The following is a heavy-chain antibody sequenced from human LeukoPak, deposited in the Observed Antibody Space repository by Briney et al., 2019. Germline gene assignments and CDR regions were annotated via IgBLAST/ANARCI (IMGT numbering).Heavy chain of an antibody. J-gene: IGHJ4*02. CDR3: ARVFDS. CDR1: GGSVYTSDYY. CDR2: IFYTGKT. V-gene: IGHV4-39*07. Sequence: SETLSLPCTVSGGSVYTSDYYWGWVRQPPAKGPEWIGDIFYTGKTNYNPSLKSRVSISIDTSKNQFSLKLTSVTAADTAVYYCARVFDSWGQGTLVTVSS.